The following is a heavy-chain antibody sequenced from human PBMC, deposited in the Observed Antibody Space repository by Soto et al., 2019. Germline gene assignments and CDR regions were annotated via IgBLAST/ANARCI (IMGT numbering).Heavy chain of an antibody. CDR1: GGSISSGGYY. CDR3: ARIGSEDIVLVPAAPGGMDV. J-gene: IGHJ6*02. V-gene: IGHV4-31*03. CDR2: IYYSGSN. D-gene: IGHD2-2*01. Sequence: QVQLQESGPGLVKPSQTLSLTCTVSGGSISSGGYYWSWIRQHPGKGLEWIGYIYYSGSNYYNPSLKSRVTISVDTSKNQFSLKLSSVTAADTAVYYCARIGSEDIVLVPAAPGGMDVWGQGTTVTVSS.